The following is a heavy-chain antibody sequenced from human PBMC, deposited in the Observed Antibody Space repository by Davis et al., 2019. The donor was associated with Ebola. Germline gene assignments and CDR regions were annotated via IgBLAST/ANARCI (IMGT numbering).Heavy chain of an antibody. J-gene: IGHJ4*02. CDR3: ARTYYFDSSPIYFDS. CDR1: GFTFSTYG. CDR2: IIYDGRDK. V-gene: IGHV3-30*04. D-gene: IGHD3-22*01. Sequence: GESLKISCAASGFTFSTYGMHWVRQAPGKGLEWVAAIIYDGRDKHYAESVRGRFTISRDNSKNTLYLQMNSLRTEDTATYYCARTYYFDSSPIYFDSWGQGTLVTVSS.